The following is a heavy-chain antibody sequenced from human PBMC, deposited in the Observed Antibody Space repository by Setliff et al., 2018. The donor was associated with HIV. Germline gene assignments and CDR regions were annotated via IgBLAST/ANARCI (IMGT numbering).Heavy chain of an antibody. J-gene: IGHJ4*02. Sequence: NPSETLSLTCAVYGGSFSDYYWIWIRQSPGKGPEWIGEVNHSGITKYNPSLRSRVIISIDTSKKQFYLKVNSVTAADAAIYYCARGGAHNHGHDYFDYWGQGTLVTVSS. CDR1: GGSFSDYY. D-gene: IGHD1-1*01. CDR2: VNHSGIT. CDR3: ARGGAHNHGHDYFDY. V-gene: IGHV4-34*01.